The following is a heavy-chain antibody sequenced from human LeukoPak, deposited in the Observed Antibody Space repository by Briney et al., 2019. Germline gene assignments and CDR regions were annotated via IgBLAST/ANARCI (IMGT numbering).Heavy chain of an antibody. V-gene: IGHV3-30*02. Sequence: GGSLRLSCAASGFTFSSYGMNWVRQAPGKGLEWVSFIPYDGSNKYYADSVKGRFTISRDNSKNTLYLQMNSLRAEDTAVYYCAKGLVGATEEHYWGQGTLVTVFS. CDR3: AKGLVGATEEHY. CDR1: GFTFSSYG. D-gene: IGHD1-26*01. J-gene: IGHJ4*02. CDR2: IPYDGSNK.